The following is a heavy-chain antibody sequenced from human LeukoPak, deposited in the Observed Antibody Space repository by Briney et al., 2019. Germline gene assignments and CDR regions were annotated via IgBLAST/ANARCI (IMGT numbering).Heavy chain of an antibody. CDR1: GGSISSGSYY. CDR3: ARGFSWSGYSDY. CDR2: IYTSGST. J-gene: IGHJ4*02. D-gene: IGHD3-3*01. Sequence: SETLSLACTVSGGSISSGSYYWSWIRQPAGKGLEWIGRIYTSGSTNYNPSLKSRVTISVDTSKNQFSLKLSSVTAADTAVYYCARGFSWSGYSDYWGQGTLVTVSS. V-gene: IGHV4-61*02.